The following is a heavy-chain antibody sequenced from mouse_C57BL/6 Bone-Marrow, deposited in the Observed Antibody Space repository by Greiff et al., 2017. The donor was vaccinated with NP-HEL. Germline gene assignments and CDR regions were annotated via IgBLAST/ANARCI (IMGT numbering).Heavy chain of an antibody. V-gene: IGHV1-81*01. CDR3: GGYYGSSPYAMDY. Sequence: QVQLKESGAELARPGASVKLSCKASGYTFTSYGISWVKQRTGQGLECIGEIYPRSGNTYYNEKFKGKATLTADKSSSTAYMELRSLTSEDSAVYFCGGYYGSSPYAMDYWGQGTSVTVSS. J-gene: IGHJ4*01. CDR2: IYPRSGNT. D-gene: IGHD1-1*01. CDR1: GYTFTSYG.